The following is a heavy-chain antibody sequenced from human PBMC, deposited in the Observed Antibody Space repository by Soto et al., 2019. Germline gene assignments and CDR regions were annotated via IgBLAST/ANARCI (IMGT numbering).Heavy chain of an antibody. V-gene: IGHV3-30-3*01. CDR1: GFTFSSYA. Sequence: QVQLVESGGGVVQPGRSLRLSCAASGFTFSSYAMHWVRQAPGKGLEWVAVISYDGSNKYYADSVKGRFTISRDNSKNTLYLQMNSLSAEDTAVYYCARDEWNYDSSGYFDYWGQGTLVTVSS. J-gene: IGHJ4*02. D-gene: IGHD3-22*01. CDR2: ISYDGSNK. CDR3: ARDEWNYDSSGYFDY.